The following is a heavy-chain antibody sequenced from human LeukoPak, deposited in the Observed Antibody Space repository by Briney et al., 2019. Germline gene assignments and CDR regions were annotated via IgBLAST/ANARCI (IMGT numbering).Heavy chain of an antibody. CDR1: GFTFTNYS. CDR2: ISDDGSNK. CDR3: ARTYGSSADAFDI. V-gene: IGHV3-30*04. D-gene: IGHD6-6*01. J-gene: IGHJ3*02. Sequence: GGSLRLSCAASGFTFTNYSVHWVRQAPGKGLEWVALISDDGSNKCYADSVKGRFTISRDNSKNTLYLQMSSLRGEDTAVYYCARTYGSSADAFDIWGHGTMVTVSS.